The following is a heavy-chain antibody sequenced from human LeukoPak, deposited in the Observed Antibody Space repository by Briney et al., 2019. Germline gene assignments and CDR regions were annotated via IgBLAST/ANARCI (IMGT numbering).Heavy chain of an antibody. CDR1: GFAITDHH. D-gene: IGHD6-13*01. V-gene: IGHV3-72*01. Sequence: GGSLRLSCAASGFAITDHHMDWFRQAPGKGMEWVGRSQTTKPNSCTTEYAASVKGRFTISRDDSKNSLYLQLNSLKTEDTAVYYCVRVGATSSGWYHFDNWGQGTLVTVSS. J-gene: IGHJ4*02. CDR2: SQTTKPNSCTT. CDR3: VRVGATSSGWYHFDN.